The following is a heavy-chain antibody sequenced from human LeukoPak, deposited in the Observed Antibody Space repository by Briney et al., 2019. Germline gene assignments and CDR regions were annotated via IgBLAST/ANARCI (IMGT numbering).Heavy chain of an antibody. Sequence: RGSLRLSCAVSGFTFSSYWMSWVRQAPGKGLVWVSRINGDGSTTSYADSVKGRFTISRDNARNTLYLQMNSLRAEDTAVYYCASGLVGGTKYWGQGNPVTVSS. CDR1: GFTFSSYW. CDR2: INGDGSTT. CDR3: ASGLVGGTKY. D-gene: IGHD1-26*01. V-gene: IGHV3-74*01. J-gene: IGHJ4*02.